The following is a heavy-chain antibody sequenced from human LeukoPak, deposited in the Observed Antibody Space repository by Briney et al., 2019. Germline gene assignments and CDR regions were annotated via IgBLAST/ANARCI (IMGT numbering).Heavy chain of an antibody. CDR3: AKGGVSSIYHAFDI. Sequence: GGSLRLSCAASGFTITNYWMHWVRQAPGQGLVWVSRISSDGTTTNYADSVRGRFTISRDNAKNMLYLQMNSLRAEDTAVYYCAKGGVSSIYHAFDIWGQGTMVTVSS. CDR1: GFTITNYW. V-gene: IGHV3-74*01. D-gene: IGHD2-8*02. CDR2: ISSDGTTT. J-gene: IGHJ3*02.